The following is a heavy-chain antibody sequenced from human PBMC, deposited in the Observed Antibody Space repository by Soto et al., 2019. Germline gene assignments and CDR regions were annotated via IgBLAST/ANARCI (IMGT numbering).Heavy chain of an antibody. CDR1: GFTFSSYS. J-gene: IGHJ4*02. CDR3: ARDSPPAWHFDY. Sequence: EAQLVESRGGLVQPGGSLRLACAASGFTFSSYSMNWVRQAPGKGLEWISYISSSSSTIYYADSVQGRFTISRDNARNSLYLQMNSLRDEETAMYYCARDSPPAWHFDYWGQGALVTVSS. V-gene: IGHV3-48*02. CDR2: ISSSSSTI.